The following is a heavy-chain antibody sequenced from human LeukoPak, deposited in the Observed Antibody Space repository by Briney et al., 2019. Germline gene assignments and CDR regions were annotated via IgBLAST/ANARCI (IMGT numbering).Heavy chain of an antibody. J-gene: IGHJ4*01. D-gene: IGHD5-24*01. CDR1: GFKSSSYW. CDR2: INTNGDSA. CDR3: VRDNAYTFDY. Sequence: GGSLRLSCAVSGFKSSSYWMNWVRQVPGKGLMWVAHINTNGDSANYADSVKGRFTIPRDNAKSTLSLQMNSLRAEDTAIYYCVRDNAYTFDYWGQGTLVTVSS. V-gene: IGHV3-74*01.